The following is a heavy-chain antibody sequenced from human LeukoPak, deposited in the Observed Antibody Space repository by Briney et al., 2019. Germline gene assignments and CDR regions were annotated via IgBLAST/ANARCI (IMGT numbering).Heavy chain of an antibody. CDR1: GFTFSNFW. CDR2: IRQDGVEK. J-gene: IGHJ4*02. V-gene: IGHV3-7*01. CDR3: ARVHNRYSDF. Sequence: PGGSLRLSCAASGFTFSNFWMTWVRQAPGKGLEWVAHIRQDGVEKYYVDSVRGRFTISRDNAKNSMNLQMNGLRVEDTAVYYCARVHNRYSDFWSQGSLVIVSS. D-gene: IGHD2-15*01.